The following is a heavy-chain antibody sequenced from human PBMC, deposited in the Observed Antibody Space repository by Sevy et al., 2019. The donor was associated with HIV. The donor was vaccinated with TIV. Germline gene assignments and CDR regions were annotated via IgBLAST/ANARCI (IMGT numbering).Heavy chain of an antibody. Sequence: GGSLRLSCAASGFTFSSYAMSWVRQAPGKGLEWVSAISGSGGSTYYADSVKGRFTISRDNSKNTLYLQMNSLRAEDTAVDYCAKDPNGYYGAGREGYYFDYWGQGTLVTVSS. CDR2: ISGSGGST. J-gene: IGHJ4*02. CDR1: GFTFSSYA. CDR3: AKDPNGYYGAGREGYYFDY. V-gene: IGHV3-23*01. D-gene: IGHD3-10*01.